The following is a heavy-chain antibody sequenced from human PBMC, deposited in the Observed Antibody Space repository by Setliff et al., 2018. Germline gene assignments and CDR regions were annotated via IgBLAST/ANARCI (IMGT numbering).Heavy chain of an antibody. D-gene: IGHD4-17*01. Sequence: ASVKVSCKASGGSFSTYAISWVRQAPGQGLEWMGGIIPILAIANYAQKFQGRVTITADKSTSTAYMELSSLRSEDMAVYYCARGGLRGPLNYYYYYMDVWGKGTTVTVSS. V-gene: IGHV1-69*10. CDR3: ARGGLRGPLNYYYYYMDV. CDR1: GGSFSTYA. CDR2: IIPILAIA. J-gene: IGHJ6*03.